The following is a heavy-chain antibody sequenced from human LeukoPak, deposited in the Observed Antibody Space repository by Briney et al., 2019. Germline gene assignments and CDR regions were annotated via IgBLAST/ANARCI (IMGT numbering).Heavy chain of an antibody. CDR2: INPNSGGT. V-gene: IGHV1-2*02. CDR3: ARYSQLGVRYFDWSIWQDV. Sequence: ASVKVSCKASGYTFTGYYMHWVRQAPGQGLEWMGWINPNSGGTNYAQKFQGRVTMTRDTSISTAYMELSRLRSDDTAVYYCARYSQLGVRYFDWSIWQDVWGQGTLVTVSS. CDR1: GYTFTGYY. D-gene: IGHD3-9*01. J-gene: IGHJ4*02.